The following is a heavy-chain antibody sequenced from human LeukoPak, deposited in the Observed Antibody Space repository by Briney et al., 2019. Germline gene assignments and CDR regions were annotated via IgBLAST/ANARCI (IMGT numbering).Heavy chain of an antibody. D-gene: IGHD3-22*01. Sequence: PSETLSLTCTVSGDSIRNYYWSWIRQPPGKGLEWIGYIYYSGSTYYNPSLKSRVTISVDTSKNQFSLKVSSVTAADTAVYYCARVIPNKTYYYDSSGEFDYWGQGTLVTVSS. CDR1: GDSIRNYY. V-gene: IGHV4-30-4*01. CDR2: IYYSGST. CDR3: ARVIPNKTYYYDSSGEFDY. J-gene: IGHJ4*02.